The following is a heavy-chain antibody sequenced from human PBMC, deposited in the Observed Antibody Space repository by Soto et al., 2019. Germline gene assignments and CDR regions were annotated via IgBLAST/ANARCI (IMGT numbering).Heavy chain of an antibody. CDR1: GFTFSSYA. Sequence: EVQLLESGGGLVQPGGSLRLSCAASGFTFSSYAMSWVRQAPGKGLEWVSAISGSGGSTYYADSVKGRFTISRDNSKNSLYLQMNSLRAEDTAVYYCAKGVTGTTYYSDGMDVWGQGTTVTVSS. CDR3: AKGVTGTTYYSDGMDV. J-gene: IGHJ6*02. V-gene: IGHV3-23*01. D-gene: IGHD1-20*01. CDR2: ISGSGGST.